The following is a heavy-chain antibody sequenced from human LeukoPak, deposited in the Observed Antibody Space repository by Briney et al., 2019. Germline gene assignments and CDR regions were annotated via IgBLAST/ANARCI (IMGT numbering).Heavy chain of an antibody. J-gene: IGHJ4*02. CDR3: ARSTSGGYYFDY. V-gene: IGHV5-51*01. Sequence: GESPKISCKASGYSFTTYCIGCVRQMPGKGLEWMGIVYPSDSNFRHSPSFQGQVTISADKSITTAYLQWSRLKASDTAMYYCARSTSGGYYFDYWGQGTLVTVSS. D-gene: IGHD1-26*01. CDR2: VYPSDSNF. CDR1: GYSFTTYC.